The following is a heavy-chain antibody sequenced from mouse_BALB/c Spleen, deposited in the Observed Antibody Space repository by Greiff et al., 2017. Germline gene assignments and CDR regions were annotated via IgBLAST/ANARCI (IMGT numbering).Heavy chain of an antibody. V-gene: IGHV2-9*02. D-gene: IGHD2-3*01. CDR2: IWAGGST. CDR3: ARDDGLWYFDF. CDR1: GFSLTSYG. J-gene: IGHJ1*01. Sequence: QVQLKESGPGLVAPSQSLSITCTVSGFSLTSYGVHWVRQPPGKGLEWLGVIWAGGSTNYNSALMSRLSISKDNSKSQVFLKMNSLQTDDTAMYYCARDDGLWYFDFWGAGTTVTVSS.